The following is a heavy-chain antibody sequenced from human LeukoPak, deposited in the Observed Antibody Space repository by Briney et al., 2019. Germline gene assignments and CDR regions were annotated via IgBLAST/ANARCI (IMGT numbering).Heavy chain of an antibody. CDR3: ARVKKWLGTYFDY. CDR2: IYYSGST. D-gene: IGHD6-19*01. J-gene: IGHJ4*02. Sequence: SETLSLTCTVSGYSISSGYYWGWIRQPPGKGLEWIGSIYYSGSTYYNPSLKSRVTISVDTSKNQFSLKLSSVTAADTAVYYCARVKKWLGTYFDYWGQGTLVTVSS. V-gene: IGHV4-38-2*02. CDR1: GYSISSGYY.